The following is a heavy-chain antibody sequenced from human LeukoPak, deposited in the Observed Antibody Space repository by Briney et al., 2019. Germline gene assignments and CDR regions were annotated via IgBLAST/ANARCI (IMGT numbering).Heavy chain of an antibody. D-gene: IGHD2/OR15-2a*01. Sequence: SETLSLTCAVSGGSISSYNWWSWVRQSPGKGLEWIGEILHSGSTNYNPSLKSRVTISVDTSKNQFSLKLSSVTAADTAVYYCARHLPRGGIVSRRFDYWGQGTLVTVSS. CDR3: ARHLPRGGIVSRRFDY. V-gene: IGHV4-4*02. CDR1: GGSISSYNW. J-gene: IGHJ4*02. CDR2: ILHSGST.